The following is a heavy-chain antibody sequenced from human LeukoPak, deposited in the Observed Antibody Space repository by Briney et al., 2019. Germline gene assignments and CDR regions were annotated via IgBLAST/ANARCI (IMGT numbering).Heavy chain of an antibody. D-gene: IGHD6-6*01. CDR2: IYSGGAT. J-gene: IGHJ4*02. CDR3: ARDPPAVAANTYG. V-gene: IGHV3-66*01. CDR1: GFTVSNNY. Sequence: PGGSLRLSCAASGFTVSNNYMRWVRQAPGKDLEWVSLIYSGGATFYADAVKGRFTISRDGSKNTLYLQMNSLRAEDTAVYYCARDPPAVAANTYGWGQGTLVTVSS.